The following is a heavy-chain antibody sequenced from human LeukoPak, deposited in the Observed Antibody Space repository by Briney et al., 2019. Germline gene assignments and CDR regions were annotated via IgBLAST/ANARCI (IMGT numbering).Heavy chain of an antibody. CDR1: GGSISSSSYY. V-gene: IGHV4-30-4*01. J-gene: IGHJ4*02. D-gene: IGHD2-15*01. CDR3: ASNTDYSVIDY. Sequence: SETLSLTCTVSGGSISSSSYYWSWIRQPPGKGLEWIGYIYYSGSTYYNPSLKSRVTISVDTSKNQFSLKLSSVTAADTAVYYCASNTDYSVIDYWGQGTLVTVSS. CDR2: IYYSGST.